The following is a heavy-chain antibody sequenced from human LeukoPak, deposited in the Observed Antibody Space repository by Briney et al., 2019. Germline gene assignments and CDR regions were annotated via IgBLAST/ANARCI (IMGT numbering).Heavy chain of an antibody. V-gene: IGHV3-48*03. CDR1: GFTFSSYE. J-gene: IGHJ6*04. CDR2: ISSSGSTI. Sequence: PGGSLRLSCAASGFTFSSYEMNWVRQAPGKGLEWVSYISSSGSTIYYADSVKGRFTISRDNAKNSLYLQMNGLRAEDTAVYYCARERLRAMEVWGKGTTVTISS. CDR3: ARERLRAMEV.